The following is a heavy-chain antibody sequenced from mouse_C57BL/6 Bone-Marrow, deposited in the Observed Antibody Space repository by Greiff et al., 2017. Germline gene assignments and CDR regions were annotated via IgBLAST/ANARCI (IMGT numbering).Heavy chain of an antibody. CDR2: IYPGSGST. D-gene: IGHD1-1*01. J-gene: IGHJ4*01. Sequence: LQPGAELVKPGASVKMSCKASGYTFTSYWITWVKQRPGQGLEWIGDIYPGSGSTNYNETFKSKATLTVDTSSSTAYMQLSSLTSEDSAVYYCARRGYGSSYRADYYAMDYWGQGTSVTVSS. CDR3: ARRGYGSSYRADYYAMDY. CDR1: GYTFTSYW. V-gene: IGHV1-55*01.